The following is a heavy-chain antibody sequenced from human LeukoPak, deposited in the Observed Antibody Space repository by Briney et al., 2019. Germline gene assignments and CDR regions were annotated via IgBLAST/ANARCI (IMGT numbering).Heavy chain of an antibody. J-gene: IGHJ4*02. CDR2: ISPSGGST. Sequence: ASVKVSCKASGYTFTNYYMHWVRQAPGQGLEWMGVISPSGGSTTYAQKFQGRITLTRDMSTSTDYLELSSLRSEDTAAYYCARARDGYNPYCFDYWGQGTLVTVSS. CDR3: ARARDGYNPYCFDY. D-gene: IGHD5-24*01. CDR1: GYTFTNYY. V-gene: IGHV1-46*01.